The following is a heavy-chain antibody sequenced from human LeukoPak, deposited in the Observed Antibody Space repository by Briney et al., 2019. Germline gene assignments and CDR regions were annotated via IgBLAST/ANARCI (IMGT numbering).Heavy chain of an antibody. CDR2: ISGSGGST. V-gene: IGHV3-23*01. D-gene: IGHD6-13*01. Sequence: GGSLRLSCAASGFTFSSYAMSWVRQAPGKGLEWVSAISGSGGSTYYADSVKGRFTISRDNSKNTLHLQMNSLRAEDTAVYYCAPGGIAAAGGGWFDPWGQGTLVTVSS. J-gene: IGHJ5*02. CDR1: GFTFSSYA. CDR3: APGGIAAAGGGWFDP.